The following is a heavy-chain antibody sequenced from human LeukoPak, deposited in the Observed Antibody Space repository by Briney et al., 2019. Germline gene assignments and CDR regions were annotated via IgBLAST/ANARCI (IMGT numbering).Heavy chain of an antibody. CDR3: ARGLSNSRRTLLGLDY. Sequence: SETLSLTCAVYGGSFSGYYWSWIRQPPGKGLEWIGEINHSGSTNYNPSLKSRVTISVDTSKNQFSLRLSSVTAADTAVYYCARGLSNSRRTLLGLDYWGQGTLVTVSS. CDR2: INHSGST. D-gene: IGHD3-16*01. J-gene: IGHJ4*02. CDR1: GGSFSGYY. V-gene: IGHV4-34*01.